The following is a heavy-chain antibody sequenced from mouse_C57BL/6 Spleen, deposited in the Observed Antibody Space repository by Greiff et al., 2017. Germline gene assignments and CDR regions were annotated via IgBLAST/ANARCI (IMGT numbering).Heavy chain of an antibody. V-gene: IGHV1-15*01. J-gene: IGHJ3*01. CDR2: IDPETGGT. Sequence: QVQLQQSGAELVRPGASVTLSCKASGYTFTDYEMHWVKQTPVHGLEWIGAIDPETGGTASNQKFKGTAILTADKSSITAYMELRSLTSEDSAVCDCTRGLLLAYWGQGTLVTVSA. CDR3: TRGLLLAY. CDR1: GYTFTDYE. D-gene: IGHD2-3*01.